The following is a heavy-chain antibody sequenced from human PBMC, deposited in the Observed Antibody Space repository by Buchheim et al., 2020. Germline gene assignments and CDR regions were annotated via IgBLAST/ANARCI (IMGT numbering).Heavy chain of an antibody. D-gene: IGHD3-22*01. V-gene: IGHV3-74*01. CDR3: VTSGSYYYYAMDV. J-gene: IGHJ6*02. CDR1: GFTFSSYW. CDR2: INSDGRTT. Sequence: EVQLVESGGGLVQPEGSLRLSCAASGFTFSSYWMHWVRQAPGKGLVCVARINSDGRTTTYADSVKGRFTISRDNAMNTLYLQMNSLRAEDTAVYYCVTSGSYYYYAMDVWGQGTT.